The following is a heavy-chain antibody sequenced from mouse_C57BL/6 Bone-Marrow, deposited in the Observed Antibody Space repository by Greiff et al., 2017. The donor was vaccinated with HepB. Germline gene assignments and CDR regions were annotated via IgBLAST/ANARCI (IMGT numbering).Heavy chain of an antibody. D-gene: IGHD3-2*02. CDR3: TRVPAQVSFAY. CDR1: GFTFSSYA. J-gene: IGHJ3*01. V-gene: IGHV5-9-1*02. Sequence: EVKVEESGEGLVKPGGSLKLSCAASGFTFSSYAMSWVRQTPEKRLEWVAYISSGGDYIYYADTVKGRFTISRDNARNTLYLQMSSLKSEDTAVYYCTRVPAQVSFAYWGQGTLVTVSA. CDR2: ISSGGDYI.